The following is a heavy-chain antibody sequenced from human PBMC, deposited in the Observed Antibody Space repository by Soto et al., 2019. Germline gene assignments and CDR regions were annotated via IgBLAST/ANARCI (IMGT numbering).Heavy chain of an antibody. V-gene: IGHV1-58*01. CDR3: XXXXXXXXXXXGKY. Sequence: QMQLVQSGPEVKKPGTSVKVSCKASGFTFSSSAVHWVRQARGHRLEWIGWIVVGNSKTNYARGXXXXXXXXXXXXXXXXXXXXXXXXXXXXXXXXXXXXXXXXXXXXGKYWGQGTLVTVSS. CDR2: IVVGNSKT. J-gene: IGHJ4*02. CDR1: GFTFSSSA. D-gene: IGHD3-16*01.